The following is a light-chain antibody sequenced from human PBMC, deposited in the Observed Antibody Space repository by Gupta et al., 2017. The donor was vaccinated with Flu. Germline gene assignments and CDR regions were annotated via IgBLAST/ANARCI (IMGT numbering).Light chain of an antibody. CDR2: DAS. CDR3: QHRRSWPLT. CDR1: QSVSSN. V-gene: IGKV3-11*01. J-gene: IGKJ4*01. Sequence: ELVLTQSPATLSLSPGERATLSCRASQSVSSNLAWYQQKPGQAPRLLIYDASNRATGIPARFSGSGSGTDFTLTISNVEPEDFALYFCQHRRSWPLTFGGGTKVEIK.